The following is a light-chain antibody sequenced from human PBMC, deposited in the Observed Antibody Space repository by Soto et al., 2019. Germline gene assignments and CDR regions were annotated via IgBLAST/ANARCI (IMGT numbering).Light chain of an antibody. J-gene: IGKJ4*01. CDR2: DAS. CDR3: QQYHSYSLT. Sequence: DIQMTQSPSTLSASVGDRVTITCRASQSISNWLAWYQQKPGKAPKLLIYDASNLESGVPSRFSGSGSGTEFTLTISSLQPDDSATYYCQQYHSYSLTFGGGTKVESK. CDR1: QSISNW. V-gene: IGKV1-5*01.